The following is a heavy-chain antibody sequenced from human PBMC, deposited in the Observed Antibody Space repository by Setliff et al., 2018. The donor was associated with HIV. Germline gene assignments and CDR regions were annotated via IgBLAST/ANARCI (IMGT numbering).Heavy chain of an antibody. V-gene: IGHV4-4*07. CDR3: ARDEGRATGSWWDQSASWYLDY. D-gene: IGHD6-13*01. CDR2: IYTSGST. Sequence: SETLSLTCTVSGGSISSYYWSWIRQPAGKGLEWIGRIYTSGSTNYNPSLKSRVTLSVDTSENQFSLTVNSVTAADTAMYFCARDEGRATGSWWDQSASWYLDYWGHGILVTVSS. CDR1: GGSISSYY. J-gene: IGHJ4*01.